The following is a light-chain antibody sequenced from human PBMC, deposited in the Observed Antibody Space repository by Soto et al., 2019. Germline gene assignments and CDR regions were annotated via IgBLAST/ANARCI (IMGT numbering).Light chain of an antibody. Sequence: EIVMTQSPATLSVSPGERATLSCRASQSVSSNLAWYQQKPGQAPRLLIYGASTRATGIPARFSGSGSGTDFTLTISRLEPEDFAVYYCQQYGSSSWTLGQGTKVDIK. V-gene: IGKV3-15*01. J-gene: IGKJ1*01. CDR1: QSVSSN. CDR2: GAS. CDR3: QQYGSSSWT.